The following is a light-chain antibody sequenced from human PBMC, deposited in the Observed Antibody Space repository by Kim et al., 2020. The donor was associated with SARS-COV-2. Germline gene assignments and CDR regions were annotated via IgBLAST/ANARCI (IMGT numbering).Light chain of an antibody. J-gene: IGLJ1*01. CDR1: KWGDKY. CDR3: QAWDSSTGV. CDR2: QDT. V-gene: IGLV3-1*01. Sequence: SYELTQPPSVSVSPGQTASITCSGDKWGDKYACWYQQKPGQSPTLVIYQDTKRPSGIPERFSGSNSGNTATLTISGTQAMDEADYYCQAWDSSTGVFGTG.